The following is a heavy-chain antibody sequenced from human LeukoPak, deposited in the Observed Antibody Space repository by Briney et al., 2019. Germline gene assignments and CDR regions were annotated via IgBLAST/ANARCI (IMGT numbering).Heavy chain of an antibody. CDR1: GFTFSSYD. Sequence: PGGSLILSCAASGFTFSSYDMHWVRQATGKGLEWVSAIGTAGDTYYPGSVKGRFTISRENAKNYLYLQMNSLRAGDTAVYYCARGVHWGLAGSYYLFDYWGQGTLVTVSS. CDR3: ARGVHWGLAGSYYLFDY. CDR2: IGTAGDT. D-gene: IGHD3-10*01. V-gene: IGHV3-13*04. J-gene: IGHJ4*02.